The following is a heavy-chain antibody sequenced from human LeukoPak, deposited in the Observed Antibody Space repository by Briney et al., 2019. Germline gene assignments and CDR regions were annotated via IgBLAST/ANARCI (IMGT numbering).Heavy chain of an antibody. CDR3: ARHGAYYYDSSGYYPDY. V-gene: IGHV5-51*01. D-gene: IGHD3-22*01. Sequence: GESLKISCKGSGYSFTSYWIGWVRQMPGKGLEWMGIIYPGDSDTRHSPSFQGQVTISADKTISTAYLQWSSLKASDTAMYYCARHGAYYYDSSGYYPDYWGQGTLVTVSS. J-gene: IGHJ4*02. CDR1: GYSFTSYW. CDR2: IYPGDSDT.